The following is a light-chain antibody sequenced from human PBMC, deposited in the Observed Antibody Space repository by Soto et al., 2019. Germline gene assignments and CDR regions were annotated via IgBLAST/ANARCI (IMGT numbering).Light chain of an antibody. V-gene: IGKV1-9*01. CDR3: QHYNNYSEA. CDR1: QGISSY. CDR2: AAS. Sequence: IQLTQSPSSLSASVGDRVTITCRASQGISSYLAWYQQKPGKAPKLLIYAASTLQSGVPSRFSGSGSGTDFTLTISSLQPEDFATYYCQHYNNYSEAFGQGTKVELK. J-gene: IGKJ1*01.